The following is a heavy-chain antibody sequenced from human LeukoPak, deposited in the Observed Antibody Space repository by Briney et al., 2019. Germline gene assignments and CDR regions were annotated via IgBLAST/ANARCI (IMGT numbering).Heavy chain of an antibody. CDR1: GFTFSKNG. CDR2: INDNGANT. V-gene: IGHV3-23*01. CDR3: TKGDGGYYPIDN. Sequence: GASLRLFCAASGFTFSKNGMSWVRQAPGKGLEWVSTINDNGANTHCADSVNGRFAISRDNSRNTLLLEMNSLRADVTALYYCTKGDGGYYPIDNWGQGTLVIVSS. J-gene: IGHJ4*02. D-gene: IGHD1-26*01.